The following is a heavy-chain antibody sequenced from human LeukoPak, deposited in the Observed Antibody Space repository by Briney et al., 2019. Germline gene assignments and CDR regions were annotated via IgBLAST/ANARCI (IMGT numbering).Heavy chain of an antibody. CDR3: ARSTYYYDSSGYLYPSFFDY. CDR2: IKSDGSNT. D-gene: IGHD3-22*01. CDR1: GFTFSTYW. J-gene: IGHJ4*02. V-gene: IGHV3-74*01. Sequence: PGGSLRLSCAASGFTFSTYWMQWVRQAPGKGLVWVSRIKSDGSNTAYADSVKGRFTISRDNAKNSLYLQMNSLRDEDTAVYYCARSTYYYDSSGYLYPSFFDYWGQGNLVTVSS.